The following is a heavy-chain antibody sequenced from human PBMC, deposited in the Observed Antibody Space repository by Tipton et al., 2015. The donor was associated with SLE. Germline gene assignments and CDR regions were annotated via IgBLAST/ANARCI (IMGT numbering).Heavy chain of an antibody. CDR2: INHSGST. J-gene: IGHJ3*02. V-gene: IGHV4-39*01. D-gene: IGHD3-10*01. CDR1: GGSISSSSYY. CDR3: ASPGDEIYAFDI. Sequence: TLSLTCTVSGGSISSSSYYWGWFRLPPGKGLEWIGEINHSGSTNYNPSLKSRVTISVDTSKNQFSLKLSSVTAADTAVYYCASPGDEIYAFDIWGQGTMVTVSS.